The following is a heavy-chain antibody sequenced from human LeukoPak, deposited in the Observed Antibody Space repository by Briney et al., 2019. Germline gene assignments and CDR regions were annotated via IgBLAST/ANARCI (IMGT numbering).Heavy chain of an antibody. Sequence: GGSLRLSCAASGFTFSSYAMSWVRQAPGKGLVWVSRINSDGSRINYADPVKGRFTISRDNAKNTLYLQMNSLRAEDTAVYYCARDGGSYYGDAFDIWGQGTMVTVSS. CDR1: GFTFSSYA. CDR3: ARDGGSYYGDAFDI. J-gene: IGHJ3*02. V-gene: IGHV3-74*01. CDR2: INSDGSRI. D-gene: IGHD1-26*01.